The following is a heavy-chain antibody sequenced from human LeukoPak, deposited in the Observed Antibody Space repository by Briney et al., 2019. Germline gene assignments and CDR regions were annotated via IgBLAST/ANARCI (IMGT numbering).Heavy chain of an antibody. Sequence: XGSLRLSCAASGFTFNSYAMSWVRQAPGKGLEWVSAISGGGGSTYHADSVKGRFTISRDNSKNTLYLQMNNLRAEDTAVYYCAKDRGYYYDSSGYYYFDYWGQGTLVTVSS. CDR2: ISGGGGST. J-gene: IGHJ4*02. V-gene: IGHV3-23*01. D-gene: IGHD3-22*01. CDR1: GFTFNSYA. CDR3: AKDRGYYYDSSGYYYFDY.